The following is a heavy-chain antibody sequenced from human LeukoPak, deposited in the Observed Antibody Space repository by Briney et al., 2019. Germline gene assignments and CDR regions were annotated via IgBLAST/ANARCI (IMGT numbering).Heavy chain of an antibody. J-gene: IGHJ4*02. CDR3: AKVANSGSPYYFDF. V-gene: IGHV3-30*02. D-gene: IGHD1-26*01. CDR1: GFTFSSYG. CDR2: IRYDGSNK. Sequence: GGSLRLSCVASGFTFSSYGMHWVRQAPGKGLEWVAFIRYDGSNKYYGDSVKGRFTISRDNSKNTLYLQMNSLRAEDTAVYYCAKVANSGSPYYFDFWGQGTLVSVSS.